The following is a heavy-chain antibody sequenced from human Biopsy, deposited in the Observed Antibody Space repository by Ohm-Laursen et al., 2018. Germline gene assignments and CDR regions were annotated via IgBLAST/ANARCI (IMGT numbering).Heavy chain of an antibody. CDR2: IRDKANSYTT. CDR1: GFSFSDNY. V-gene: IGHV3-72*01. Sequence: SLRLSCTASGFSFSDNYMDWVRQAPGKGLEWVGRIRDKANSYTTDYAASVKGRFTISRDDSKNSLHLQVNSLNTEDMSLYYCARVGRYCSGGGCFSWFDSWGQGTLVTVSS. D-gene: IGHD2-15*01. J-gene: IGHJ5*01. CDR3: ARVGRYCSGGGCFSWFDS.